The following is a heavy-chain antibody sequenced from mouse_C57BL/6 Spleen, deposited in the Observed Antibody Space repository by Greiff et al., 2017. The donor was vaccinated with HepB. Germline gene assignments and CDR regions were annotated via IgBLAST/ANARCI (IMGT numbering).Heavy chain of an antibody. V-gene: IGHV1-69*01. CDR2: IDPSDSYT. CDR1: GYTFTSYW. Sequence: QVQLQQPGAELVMPGASVKLSCKASGYTFTSYWMHWVKQRPGQGLEWIGEIDPSDSYTNYNQKFKGKSTLTVDKSSSTAYMQLSSLTSEDSAVYYGASITTAYYAMDYWGQGTSVTVSS. D-gene: IGHD1-1*01. CDR3: ASITTAYYAMDY. J-gene: IGHJ4*01.